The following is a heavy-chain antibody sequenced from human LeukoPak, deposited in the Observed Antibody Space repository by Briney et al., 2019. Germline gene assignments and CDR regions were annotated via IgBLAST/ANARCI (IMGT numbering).Heavy chain of an antibody. V-gene: IGHV3-23*01. D-gene: IGHD3-10*01. CDR3: SKDPHLSSGGFYFGGPHYYYMDV. CDR1: GFSFSDYG. Sequence: GGSLRLSCAASGFSFSDYGMNWVRQAPGKGLEWVSAISGSGDTTYYADSVKGRFTISRDNSRNTLYLEIHSLRAEDAAVYNRSKDPHLSSGGFYFGGPHYYYMDVWGKGTTVTISS. CDR2: ISGSGDTT. J-gene: IGHJ6*03.